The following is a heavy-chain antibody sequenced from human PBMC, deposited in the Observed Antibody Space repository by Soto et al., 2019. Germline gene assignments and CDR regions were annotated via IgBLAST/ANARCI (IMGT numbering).Heavy chain of an antibody. Sequence: LGESLKISCKGSGYDFATYCIACVRQMPGKGLEWMGTIFPGDSDVRYSPSFEGQITISADRSITTASLQWNSLMASDTAMYYCARQCHYDGTAYCFWGQGTQVTVS. V-gene: IGHV5-51*01. CDR1: GYDFATYC. CDR3: ARQCHYDGTAYCF. D-gene: IGHD3-16*01. CDR2: IFPGDSDV. J-gene: IGHJ4*02.